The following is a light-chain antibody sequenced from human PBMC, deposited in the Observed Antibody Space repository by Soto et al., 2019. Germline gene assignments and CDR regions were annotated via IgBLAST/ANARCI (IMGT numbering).Light chain of an antibody. Sequence: QSVLTLPASVSGSLGQSITISCTGTTRGIAGYNYISWYQQLPGKAPKLMIYQVTIRPSGISNRFSGSKSGNTASLTISGLQAADEADYYCTSFSSSTSLYVFGTGTKV. CDR3: TSFSSSTSLYV. CDR1: TRGIAGYNY. V-gene: IGLV2-14*01. J-gene: IGLJ1*01. CDR2: QVT.